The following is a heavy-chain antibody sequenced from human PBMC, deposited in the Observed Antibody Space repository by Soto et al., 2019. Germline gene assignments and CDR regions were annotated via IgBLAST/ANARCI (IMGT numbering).Heavy chain of an antibody. CDR3: ARGEITLLGGMDV. V-gene: IGHV4-34*01. CDR2: INHSGTS. CDR1: GGSFRGYY. Sequence: SETLSLTCTVSGGSFRGYYWGWVRQPPGKGLEWIGEINHSGTSNYHPSLKSRVTISVATSKNQFSLTVNSVTPADTAVYYCARGEITLLGGMDVWGQGTTVTVSS. D-gene: IGHD3-10*01. J-gene: IGHJ6*02.